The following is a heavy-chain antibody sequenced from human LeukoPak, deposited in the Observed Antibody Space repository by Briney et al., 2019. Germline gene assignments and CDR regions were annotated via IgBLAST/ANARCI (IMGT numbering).Heavy chain of an antibody. CDR3: ARGPYSSNPYVDY. CDR2: INRNGIGT. CDR1: GFTLSSYE. V-gene: IGHV3-48*03. J-gene: IGHJ4*02. D-gene: IGHD6-13*01. Sequence: PGGVLRLSCAASGFTLSSYEMNWVRLAPGKGLEWISYINRNGIGTIYADSVKGRFTISRDSAKHWQYLQMNSLRAEDTAVYYCARGPYSSNPYVDYWGQGTLATVAS.